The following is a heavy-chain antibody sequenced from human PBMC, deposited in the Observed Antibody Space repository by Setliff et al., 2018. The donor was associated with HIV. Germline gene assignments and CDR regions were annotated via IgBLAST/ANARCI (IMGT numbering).Heavy chain of an antibody. CDR3: ARDQRLAGVQPPYWYFDH. J-gene: IGHJ2*01. V-gene: IGHV4-34*01. D-gene: IGHD6-25*01. CDR2: IDHSGRT. CDR1: GVSFRNSS. Sequence: PSETLSLTCAIFGVSFRNSSYTWIRQPPGKELEGRREIDHSGRTTYNSSLRSRVTMSVDASKNNVSLRFTSIPAADTGVYYCARDQRLAGVQPPYWYFDHWGRGTLVTVSS.